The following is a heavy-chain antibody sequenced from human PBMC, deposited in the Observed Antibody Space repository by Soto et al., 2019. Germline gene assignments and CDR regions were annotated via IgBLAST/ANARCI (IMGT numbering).Heavy chain of an antibody. CDR2: MNPNSGYT. J-gene: IGHJ5*02. CDR1: GYTFTSYD. V-gene: IGHV1-8*01. D-gene: IGHD3-22*01. Sequence: ASVKVSCKASGYTFTSYDINWVRQATGQGLEWMGYMNPNSGYTGYAQKFQARVTMTRSTSISTAYMELGSLRSEDTAVYYCARGRVTYYYDSSGYYPSWFDPWGQGTLVTVSS. CDR3: ARGRVTYYYDSSGYYPSWFDP.